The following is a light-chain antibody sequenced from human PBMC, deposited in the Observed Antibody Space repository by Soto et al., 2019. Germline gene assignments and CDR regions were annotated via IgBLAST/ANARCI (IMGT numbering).Light chain of an antibody. J-gene: IGLJ3*02. CDR1: SSDVGTYNL. Sequence: QSALTQPASVSGSPGQSITISCTGTSSDVGTYNLVSWYQQYPGKAPKVMIYEVSKRPSGVSDRFSGSKSDNTASLTISVLHTEDEADYYGCSSAGSGTWLFGGGTQLTVL. V-gene: IGLV2-23*02. CDR2: EVS. CDR3: CSSAGSGTWL.